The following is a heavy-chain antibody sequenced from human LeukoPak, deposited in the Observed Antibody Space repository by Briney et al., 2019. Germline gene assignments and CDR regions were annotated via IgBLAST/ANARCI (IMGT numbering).Heavy chain of an antibody. CDR2: IDPASGGT. CDR1: GYTFTAYY. J-gene: IGHJ4*02. V-gene: IGHV1-2*02. CDR3: ARSSGTYYFDY. Sequence: ASVKVSCKASGYTFTAYYLHWVRQAPGHGLEWMGWIDPASGGTNYARKFQGGGTMTRDTSITTAYMELNSLRSDDTAVYYCARSSGTYYFDYWAQGTLVTVSS. D-gene: IGHD3/OR15-3a*01.